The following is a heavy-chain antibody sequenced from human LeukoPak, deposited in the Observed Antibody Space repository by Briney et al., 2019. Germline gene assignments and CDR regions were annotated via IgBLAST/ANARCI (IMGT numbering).Heavy chain of an antibody. V-gene: IGHV4-39*07. J-gene: IGHJ4*02. CDR1: GGAISSNSYY. CDR3: ARDLYDSSGYFDY. CDR2: IYYSGST. Sequence: PSETLSLTCTVSGGAISSNSYYWGWIRQPPGNILEWIGSIYYSGSTYYNPSLKSRVTISVDTSKNQFSLKLSSVTAADTAVYYCARDLYDSSGYFDYWGQGTLVTVS. D-gene: IGHD3-22*01.